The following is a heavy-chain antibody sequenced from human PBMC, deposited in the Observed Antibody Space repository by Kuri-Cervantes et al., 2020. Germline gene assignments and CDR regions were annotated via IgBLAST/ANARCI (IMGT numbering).Heavy chain of an antibody. J-gene: IGHJ6*03. Sequence: GESLKISCAASGFTVSSNYMTWVRQGPGKGLEWVSGITSSGGNSYYADSVKGRFTISRDNSKNTLYLQMNSLRAEDTAVYYCARDGAPWGYSGTLMEYYYYYMDVWGKGTTVTVSS. CDR1: GFTVSSNY. V-gene: IGHV3-53*01. D-gene: IGHD5-12*01. CDR3: ARDGAPWGYSGTLMEYYYYYMDV. CDR2: ITSSGGNS.